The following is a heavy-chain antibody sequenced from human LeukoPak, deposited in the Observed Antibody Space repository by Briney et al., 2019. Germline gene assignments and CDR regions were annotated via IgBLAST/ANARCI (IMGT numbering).Heavy chain of an antibody. V-gene: IGHV3-23*01. CDR1: GFSVSSYG. CDR2: ISDSGGST. J-gene: IGHJ4*02. CDR3: AKAKGRGSPGRDYFDY. Sequence: GGSLRLSCAASGFSVSSYGTSWVRQAPGKGLEWVSGISDSGGSTYYADSVKGRFTISRDNSKNTLYLQMNSLRAEDTAVYYCAKAKGRGSPGRDYFDYWGQGTLVTVSS. D-gene: IGHD3-10*01.